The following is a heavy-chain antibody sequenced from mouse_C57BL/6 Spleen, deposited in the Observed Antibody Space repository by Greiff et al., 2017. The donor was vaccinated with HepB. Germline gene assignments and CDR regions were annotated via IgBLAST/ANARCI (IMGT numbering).Heavy chain of an antibody. D-gene: IGHD2-3*01. CDR2: ISNGGGST. Sequence: EVMLVESGGGLVQPGGSLKLSCAASGFTFSDYYMYWVRQTPEKRLEWVAYISNGGGSTYYPDTVKGRFTISRDNAKNTLYLQMSRLKSEDTAMYYCARQGLYDGYDAMDYWGQGTSVTVSS. CDR3: ARQGLYDGYDAMDY. J-gene: IGHJ4*01. V-gene: IGHV5-12*01. CDR1: GFTFSDYY.